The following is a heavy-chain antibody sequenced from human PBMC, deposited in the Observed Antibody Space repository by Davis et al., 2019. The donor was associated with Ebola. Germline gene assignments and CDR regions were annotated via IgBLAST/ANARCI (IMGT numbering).Heavy chain of an antibody. CDR1: GFTSSRYG. CDR3: ARTASRYDFWSGLLDGGDY. J-gene: IGHJ4*02. CDR2: IWYDGSNK. V-gene: IGHV3-33*08. Sequence: GGSLRLSCAASGFTSSRYGMPWVRQAPGKGLEWVAVIWYDGSNKYYADSVKGRFTISRDNSKNTLYLQMNSLRAEDTAVYYCARTASRYDFWSGLLDGGDYWGQGTLVTVSS. D-gene: IGHD3-3*01.